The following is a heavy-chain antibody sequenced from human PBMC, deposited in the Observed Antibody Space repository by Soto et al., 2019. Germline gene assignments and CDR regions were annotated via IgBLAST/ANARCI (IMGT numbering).Heavy chain of an antibody. J-gene: IGHJ4*02. Sequence: PXATLSLTSTVSNYSISSGYYWCWIRQSPGEGLEWIVSMYHSGTTYYNPSLKSRVTISIDTSKNQFSLKLTSVTSADTAVYFCARVAFGPIDYWGQGTLVTVSS. CDR3: ARVAFGPIDY. V-gene: IGHV4-38-2*02. CDR1: NYSISSGYY. D-gene: IGHD3-16*01. CDR2: MYHSGTT.